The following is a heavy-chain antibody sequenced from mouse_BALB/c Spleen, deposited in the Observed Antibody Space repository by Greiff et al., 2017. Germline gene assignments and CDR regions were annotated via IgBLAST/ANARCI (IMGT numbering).Heavy chain of an antibody. CDR2: ISTYYGDA. D-gene: IGHD2-1*01. V-gene: IGHV1S137*01. CDR3: ARLAGNFHFDY. CDR1: GYTFTDYA. Sequence: QVHVKQSGAELVRPGVSVKISCKGSGYTFTDYAMHWVKQSHAKSLEWIGVISTYYGDASYNQKFKGKATMTVDKSSSTAYMELARLTSEDSAIYYCARLAGNFHFDYWGQGTTLTVSS. J-gene: IGHJ2*01.